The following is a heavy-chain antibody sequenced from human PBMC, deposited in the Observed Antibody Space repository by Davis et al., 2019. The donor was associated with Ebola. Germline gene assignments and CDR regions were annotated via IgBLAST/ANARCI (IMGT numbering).Heavy chain of an antibody. CDR1: GFTFSSYA. V-gene: IGHV3-9*01. CDR2: ISWNSGSI. Sequence: PGGSLRLSCAASGFTFSSYAMSWVRQAPGKGLEWVSGISWNSGSIGYADSVKGRFTISRDNAKNSLYLQMNSLRAEDTALYYCAKDIGGLWPGADDYWGQGTLVTVSS. J-gene: IGHJ4*02. D-gene: IGHD1-26*01. CDR3: AKDIGGLWPGADDY.